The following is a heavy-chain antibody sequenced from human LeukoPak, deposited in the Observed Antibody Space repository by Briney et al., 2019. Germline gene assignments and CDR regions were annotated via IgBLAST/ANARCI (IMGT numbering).Heavy chain of an antibody. CDR2: ISGSGGST. D-gene: IGHD4/OR15-4a*01. J-gene: IGHJ4*02. V-gene: IGHV3-23*01. Sequence: PGGSLRLSCAASGFTFSSYAMSWVRQAPGKGLEWGSVISGSGGSTYYADSVKGRFTISRDNSKNTLYLQMNSLRAEDTAVYNCAKVGLWSWFDYWGQGTLVTVSS. CDR1: GFTFSSYA. CDR3: AKVGLWSWFDY.